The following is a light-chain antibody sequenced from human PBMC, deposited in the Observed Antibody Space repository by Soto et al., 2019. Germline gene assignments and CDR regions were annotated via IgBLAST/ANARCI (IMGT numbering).Light chain of an antibody. J-gene: IGKJ4*01. CDR2: IAS. CDR1: QGIRTD. Sequence: AVQLTQSPSSLSASVGDRVTITCRASQGIRTDLGWYQQSPGKAPKVLIYIASTLQGGVPSRFSGSGSGTDFSLTISSLQPEDVATYYRQYLNSFPLTFGGGTKVDIK. V-gene: IGKV1-13*02. CDR3: QYLNSFPLT.